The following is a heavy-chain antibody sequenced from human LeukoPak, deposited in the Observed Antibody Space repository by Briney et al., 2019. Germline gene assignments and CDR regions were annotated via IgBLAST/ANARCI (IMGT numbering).Heavy chain of an antibody. CDR2: ISGSGGGRGGST. CDR1: GVSLRSYG. Sequence: QPGGSLRLSCAASGVSLRSYGMSWVRQAPGKGLEWVSAISGSGGGRGGSTHYVDSVKGRFIISRENSKNMLYLQMNSLRAEDTAVYYCAKSQTYYDVLIGYSAVYYFDYWGQGTLVTVSS. CDR3: AKSQTYYDVLIGYSAVYYFDY. J-gene: IGHJ4*02. D-gene: IGHD3-9*01. V-gene: IGHV3-23*01.